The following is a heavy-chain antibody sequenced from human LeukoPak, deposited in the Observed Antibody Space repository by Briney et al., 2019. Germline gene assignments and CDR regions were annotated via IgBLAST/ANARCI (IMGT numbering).Heavy chain of an antibody. J-gene: IGHJ4*02. Sequence: ASVKVSCKASGYTFTSYGISWVPQAPGQGLDWMGWISAYNGNTNYAQKLQGRVTMTTDTSTSTAYMELRSLRSDDTAVYYCARGSGLIGWYYFDYWGQGTLVTVSS. D-gene: IGHD3-3*01. CDR3: ARGSGLIGWYYFDY. CDR2: ISAYNGNT. V-gene: IGHV1-18*01. CDR1: GYTFTSYG.